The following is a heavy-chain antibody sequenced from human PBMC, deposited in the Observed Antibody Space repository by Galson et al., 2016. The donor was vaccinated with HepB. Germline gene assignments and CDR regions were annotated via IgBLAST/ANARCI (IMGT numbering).Heavy chain of an antibody. CDR2: IYSGCST. CDR1: GFTVSSNY. CDR3: ARDDYFRLGY. J-gene: IGHJ4*02. V-gene: IGHV3-53*01. Sequence: SLRLSCAASGFTVSSNYMSWVRQAPGKGLEWVSVIYSGCSTYYADSVKGRFTISRDNAKNSLYLEMNSLRDEDTAVYYCARDDYFRLGYWGQGTLVTVSS. D-gene: IGHD3-16*01.